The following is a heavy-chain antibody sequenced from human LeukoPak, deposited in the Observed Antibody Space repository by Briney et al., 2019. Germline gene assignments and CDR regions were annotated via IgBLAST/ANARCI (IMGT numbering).Heavy chain of an antibody. CDR2: INHSGST. CDR1: GVSFSGYY. D-gene: IGHD3-22*01. Sequence: SETLSLTCAVYGVSFSGYYWSWIRQPPGKGLEWIGEINHSGSTNYNPSLKSRVTISVDTSKNQFSLKLSSVTAADTAVYYCARGSDYDSSGYYYEYFDYWGQGTLVTVSS. CDR3: ARGSDYDSSGYYYEYFDY. V-gene: IGHV4-34*01. J-gene: IGHJ4*02.